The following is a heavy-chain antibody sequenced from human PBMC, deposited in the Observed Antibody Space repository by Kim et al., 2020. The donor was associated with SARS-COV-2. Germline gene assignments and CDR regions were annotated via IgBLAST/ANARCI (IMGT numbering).Heavy chain of an antibody. CDR2: INHSGST. Sequence: SETLSLTCAVYGGSFSGYYWSWIRQPPGKGLEWIGEINHSGSTNYNPSLKSRVTISVDTSKNQFSLKLSSVTAADTAVYYCASLPNLAVAGLYGMDVWGQGTTVTVSS. V-gene: IGHV4-34*01. CDR3: ASLPNLAVAGLYGMDV. D-gene: IGHD6-19*01. CDR1: GGSFSGYY. J-gene: IGHJ6*02.